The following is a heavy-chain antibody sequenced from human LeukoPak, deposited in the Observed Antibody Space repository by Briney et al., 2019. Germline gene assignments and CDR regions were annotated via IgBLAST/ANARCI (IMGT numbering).Heavy chain of an antibody. CDR3: ARWKFTDAFDI. D-gene: IGHD1-1*01. V-gene: IGHV3-48*03. CDR1: GFTFSSYE. CDR2: ISSSGSTI. Sequence: GGSLRLSCAASGFTFSSYEMNWVRQAPGKGLEWVSYISSSGSTIYYADSVKGRFTISRDNAKNSLYLQMNSLRAEDTAVYYCARWKFTDAFDIWGQGTMVTVSS. J-gene: IGHJ3*02.